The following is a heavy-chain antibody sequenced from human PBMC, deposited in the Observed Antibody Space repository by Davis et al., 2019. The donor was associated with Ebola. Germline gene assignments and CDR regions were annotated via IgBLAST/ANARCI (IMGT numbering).Heavy chain of an antibody. V-gene: IGHV1-69*06. CDR1: GYTFTSYG. CDR3: ARGSMLGALFDS. D-gene: IGHD1-26*01. Sequence: SVKVSCKASGYTFTSYGISWVRQAPGQGLEWMGGIIPIFGTANYAQKFQGRVTITADKSTSTAYMELSSLRSEDTAVYYCARGSMLGALFDSWGQGTLVTVSS. CDR2: IIPIFGTA. J-gene: IGHJ4*02.